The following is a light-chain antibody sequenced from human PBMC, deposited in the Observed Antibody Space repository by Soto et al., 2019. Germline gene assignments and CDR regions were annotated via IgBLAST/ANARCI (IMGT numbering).Light chain of an antibody. CDR2: AAS. CDR3: QFVNTCRGLIT. Sequence: IQLTQSPSSLSASVGDRVIITCRASQDISNFLAWYQQKPGQAPQLLIYAASTLQTGVPSMFSGSGSGSGFTLTLSRLQPEDFATYYCQFVNTCRGLITLGPWNKV. J-gene: IGKJ3*01. V-gene: IGKV1-9*01. CDR1: QDISNF.